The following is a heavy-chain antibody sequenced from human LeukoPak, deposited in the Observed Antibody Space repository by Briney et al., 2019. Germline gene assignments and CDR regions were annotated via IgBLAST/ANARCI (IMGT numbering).Heavy chain of an antibody. CDR3: ATSRTFDY. CDR2: INSDGSST. V-gene: IGHV3-74*01. D-gene: IGHD2-2*01. Sequence: GGSLRLSCAASGFTFSSYWMHWARQAPGKGLVWVSHINSDGSSTSYADSVKGRFTISRDNAKNTLYLQMNSLRAEDTAVYYCATSRTFDYWGQGTLVTVSS. CDR1: GFTFSSYW. J-gene: IGHJ4*02.